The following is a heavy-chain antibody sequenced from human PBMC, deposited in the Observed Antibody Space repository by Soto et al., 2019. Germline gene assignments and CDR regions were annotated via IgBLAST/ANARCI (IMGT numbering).Heavy chain of an antibody. D-gene: IGHD1-26*01. J-gene: IGHJ2*01. CDR1: GGSISSGGYY. CDR3: ARDRVIVGATGYFDL. V-gene: IGHV4-31*03. Sequence: QVQLQESGPGLVKPSQTLSLTCTVSGGSISSGGYYWSWIRQHPGKGLEWIGYIYYSGSTYYNPSLKVRVTISVDTSKNQFSLKLSSVPAADTAVYYCARDRVIVGATGYFDLWGRGTLVTVSS. CDR2: IYYSGST.